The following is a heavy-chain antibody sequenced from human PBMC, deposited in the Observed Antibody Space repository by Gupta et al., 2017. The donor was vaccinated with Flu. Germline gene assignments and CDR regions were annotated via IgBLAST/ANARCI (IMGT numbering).Heavy chain of an antibody. V-gene: IGHV4-34*01. D-gene: IGHD3-22*01. CDR3: ARGWHTYYYDSSGYFFDC. Sequence: QVQLQQWGAGLLKPSETLSLTCAVYGGSFSGYYWSWIRQPPGKGLEWIGEINHSGSTNYNPSLKSRVTISVDTSKNQFSLKLSSVTAADTAVYYCARGWHTYYYDSSGYFFDCWGQGTLVTVSS. CDR2: INHSGST. J-gene: IGHJ4*02. CDR1: GGSFSGYY.